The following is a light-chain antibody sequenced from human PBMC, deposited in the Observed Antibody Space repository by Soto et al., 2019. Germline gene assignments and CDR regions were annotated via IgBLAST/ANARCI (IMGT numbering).Light chain of an antibody. CDR2: EVG. J-gene: IGLJ2*01. CDR3: SSYINTNTLV. Sequence: QSALTQPASVSGSPGQSITISCTGTGSDISAYNYVSWYQQHPGKAPKLMIYEVGDRPSGVSNRFSGSKSGNTASLTISGLQAEDEADYYCSSYINTNTLVFAGGTKVTVL. CDR1: GSDISAYNY. V-gene: IGLV2-14*01.